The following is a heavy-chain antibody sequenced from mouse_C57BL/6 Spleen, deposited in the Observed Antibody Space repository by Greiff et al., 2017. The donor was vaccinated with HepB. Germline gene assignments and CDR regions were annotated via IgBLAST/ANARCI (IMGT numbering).Heavy chain of an antibody. Sequence: EVQLQQSGPELVKPGASVKIPCKASGYTFTDYNMDWVKQSHGKSLEWIGDINPNNGGTIYNQKFKGKATLTVDKSSSTAYMELRSLTSEDTAVYYCARTDDYDGGYFDYWGQGTTLTVSS. CDR3: ARTDDYDGGYFDY. D-gene: IGHD2-4*01. CDR1: GYTFTDYN. CDR2: INPNNGGT. J-gene: IGHJ2*01. V-gene: IGHV1-18*01.